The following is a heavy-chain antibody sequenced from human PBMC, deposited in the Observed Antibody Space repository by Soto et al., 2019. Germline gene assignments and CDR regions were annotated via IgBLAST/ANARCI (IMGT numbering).Heavy chain of an antibody. J-gene: IGHJ5*02. CDR1: GGSFSGYY. D-gene: IGHD2-15*01. Sequence: PSETLSLTCAVYGGSFSGYYWSWIRQPPGKGLEWIGEINHSGSTNYNPSLKSRVTISVDTSKNQFSLKLSSVTAADTAVYYCASRYCSGGSCYSVDNWFDPWGQGTLVTVSS. CDR2: INHSGST. V-gene: IGHV4-34*01. CDR3: ASRYCSGGSCYSVDNWFDP.